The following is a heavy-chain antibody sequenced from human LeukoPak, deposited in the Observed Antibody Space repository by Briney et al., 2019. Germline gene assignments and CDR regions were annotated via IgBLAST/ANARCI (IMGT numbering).Heavy chain of an antibody. J-gene: IGHJ5*02. Sequence: GGSLRLSCAASGFTFSSYWMSWVRQAPGKGLEWVANIKQDGSEKYYVDSVKGRFTISRDNAKNSLYLQMNSLRAEDTAVYYCARDTTIFGVVITYNWFDPWGQGTLVTVSS. D-gene: IGHD3-3*01. CDR2: IKQDGSEK. CDR3: ARDTTIFGVVITYNWFDP. V-gene: IGHV3-7*01. CDR1: GFTFSSYW.